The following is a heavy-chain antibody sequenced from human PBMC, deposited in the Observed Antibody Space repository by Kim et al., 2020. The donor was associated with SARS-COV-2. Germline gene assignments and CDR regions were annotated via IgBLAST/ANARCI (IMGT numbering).Heavy chain of an antibody. D-gene: IGHD2-2*01. Sequence: NYAQKLQGRVTMTTDTSTSTAYMELRSLRSDDTAVYYCARESRTSHIAYYWGQGTLVTVSS. J-gene: IGHJ4*02. V-gene: IGHV1-18*01. CDR3: ARESRTSHIAYY.